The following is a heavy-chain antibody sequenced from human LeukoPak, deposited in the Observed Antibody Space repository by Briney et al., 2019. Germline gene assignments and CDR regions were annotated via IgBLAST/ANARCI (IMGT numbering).Heavy chain of an antibody. D-gene: IGHD6-6*01. CDR1: GGSISSGGYY. V-gene: IGHV4-39*07. Sequence: PSETLSLTCTVSGGSISSGGYYWSWIRQPPGKGLEWIGEINHSGNTNYNPSLKSRVTISVDTSKNQFSLKLSSVTAADTAVYYCARAPGYSSSSGGLDPWGQGTLVTVSS. CDR2: INHSGNT. J-gene: IGHJ5*02. CDR3: ARAPGYSSSSGGLDP.